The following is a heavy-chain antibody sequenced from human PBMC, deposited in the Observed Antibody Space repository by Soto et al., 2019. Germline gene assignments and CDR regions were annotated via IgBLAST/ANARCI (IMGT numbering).Heavy chain of an antibody. V-gene: IGHV4-39*02. CDR1: GGSISSSSYY. CDR2: IYYSGST. CDR3: ARDYYKYYDSSGYYRSPAY. J-gene: IGHJ4*02. D-gene: IGHD3-22*01. Sequence: TSETLSLTCTVSGGSISSSSYYWGWIRQPPGKELEWIGSIYYSGSTYYNPSLKSRVTISVDTSKNQFSLKLSSVTAADTAVYYCARDYYKYYDSSGYYRSPAYWGQGTLVTVSS.